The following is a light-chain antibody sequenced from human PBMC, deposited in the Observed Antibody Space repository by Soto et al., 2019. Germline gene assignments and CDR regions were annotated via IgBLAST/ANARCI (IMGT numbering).Light chain of an antibody. CDR3: QQYNSYSRT. V-gene: IGKV1-5*03. J-gene: IGKJ1*01. CDR2: KAS. CDR1: QSISIW. Sequence: DIQMTQSPSTLSASVGDRVTITCRASQSISIWLAWFQQKPGKAPKLLIYKASSLDSGVPSRFSGSGSGTEFTLTISSLQPDDFAPYYCQQYNSYSRTFGQGTKVEIK.